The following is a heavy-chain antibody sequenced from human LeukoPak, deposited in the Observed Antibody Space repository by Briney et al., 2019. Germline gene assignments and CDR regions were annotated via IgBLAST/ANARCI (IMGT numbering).Heavy chain of an antibody. Sequence: SEPLSLTCAANGGSFSGYYWSWFRQPPGKGLEWFGEINHSGSTHYNPSLKSRVTISVDTSKNQFSLKLSSVTAADTAVYYCAGDRGYSYGYSSLDYWGQGTLVTVSS. J-gene: IGHJ4*02. CDR2: INHSGST. CDR1: GGSFSGYY. D-gene: IGHD5-18*01. CDR3: AGDRGYSYGYSSLDY. V-gene: IGHV4-34*01.